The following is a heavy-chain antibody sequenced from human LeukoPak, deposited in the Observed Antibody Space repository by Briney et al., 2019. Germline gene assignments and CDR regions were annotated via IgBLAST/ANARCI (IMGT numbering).Heavy chain of an antibody. D-gene: IGHD3-10*01. CDR2: VWFDGSNK. J-gene: IGHJ4*02. Sequence: PGRSLRLSCTASGFTFSSYGMHWVRQAPGKGLEWVAVVWFDGSNKYYGDSVKGRFTIFRDNSKNTLYLQMNSLRAADTAVYYCARGLWFGELPSPFDYWGQGTLVTVSS. V-gene: IGHV3-33*01. CDR1: GFTFSSYG. CDR3: ARGLWFGELPSPFDY.